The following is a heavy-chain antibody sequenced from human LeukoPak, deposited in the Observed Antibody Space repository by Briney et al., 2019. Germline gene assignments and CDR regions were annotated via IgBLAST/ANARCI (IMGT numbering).Heavy chain of an antibody. V-gene: IGHV3-48*01. Sequence: GGSLRLSCAASGFTFSSYSMNWVRQAPGKGLEWVSYISSSSSTIYYADSVKGRFTISRDNAKNSLYLQMNSLRAEDTAVYYCARDRAYGSGSYPFDYWGQGTLVTVSS. CDR3: ARDRAYGSGSYPFDY. J-gene: IGHJ4*02. CDR1: GFTFSSYS. D-gene: IGHD3-10*01. CDR2: ISSSSSTI.